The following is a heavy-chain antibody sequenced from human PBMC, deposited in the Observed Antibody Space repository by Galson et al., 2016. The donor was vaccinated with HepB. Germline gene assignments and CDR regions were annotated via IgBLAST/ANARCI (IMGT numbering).Heavy chain of an antibody. V-gene: IGHV4-39*07. CDR2: IHYSGTT. Sequence: SETLSLTCTVSGDSISSTNYYWAWIRQPPGKGLEWIGIIHYSGTTYYNPSLKRRLTISVATSQNQNSLKLTSMTAADTAAYYCARGGYSGYAGLDYWGQGTLVTVSS. CDR3: ARGGYSGYAGLDY. J-gene: IGHJ4*02. D-gene: IGHD5-12*01. CDR1: GDSISSTNYY.